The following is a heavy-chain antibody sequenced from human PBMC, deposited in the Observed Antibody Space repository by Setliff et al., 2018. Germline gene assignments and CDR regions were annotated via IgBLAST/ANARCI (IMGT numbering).Heavy chain of an antibody. CDR3: ARSRSITIFGVAPQGDYGMDV. J-gene: IGHJ6*02. V-gene: IGHV2-70*11. CDR1: GFSLSTSGMC. CDR2: IDWDDDK. Sequence: GSGPTLVNPTQTLTLTCTFSGFSLSTSGMCVSWIRQPPGKALEWLARIDWDDDKYYSTSLKTRLTISKDTSKNQVVLTMTNMDPVDTATYYCARSRSITIFGVAPQGDYGMDVWGQGTTVTVSS. D-gene: IGHD3-3*01.